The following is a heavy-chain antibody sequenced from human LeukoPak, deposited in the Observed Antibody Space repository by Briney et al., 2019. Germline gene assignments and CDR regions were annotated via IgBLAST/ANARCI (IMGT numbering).Heavy chain of an antibody. CDR1: GFTFSSYA. D-gene: IGHD3-22*01. V-gene: IGHV3-23*01. CDR3: AKDCTSLYYYDSSGYYPPAPPDY. J-gene: IGHJ4*02. CDR2: ISGSGGST. Sequence: GGSLRLSCAASGFTFSSYAMSWVRQAPGKGLEWVSAISGSGGSTYYADSVKGRFTISRDNSKNTLYLQMNSLRAEDTAVYYCAKDCTSLYYYDSSGYYPPAPPDYWGQGTLVTVSS.